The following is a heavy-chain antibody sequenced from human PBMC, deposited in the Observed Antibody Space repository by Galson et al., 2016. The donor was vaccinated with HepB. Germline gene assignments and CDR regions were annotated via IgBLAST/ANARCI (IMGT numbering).Heavy chain of an antibody. CDR3: AHYDSSFHIAFDI. D-gene: IGHD3-22*01. CDR1: GVSLSSGEVG. Sequence: PALVKPTQTLTLTCTLSGVSLSSGEVGVGWIRQPPGKALEWLALIYWDDDKRYSPSLKSRLTITKDTSKNQVILTMTNMDPVDTATYFCAHYDSSFHIAFDIWGQGTMVTVSS. J-gene: IGHJ3*02. CDR2: IYWDDDK. V-gene: IGHV2-5*02.